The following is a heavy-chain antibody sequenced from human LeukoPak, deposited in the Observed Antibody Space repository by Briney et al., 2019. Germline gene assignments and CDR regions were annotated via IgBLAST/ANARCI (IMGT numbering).Heavy chain of an antibody. Sequence: PSQTLSLTCAVSGGSISSGGYSWSWIRQPPGKGLEWIGYIYHSGSTYYNPSLKSRVTISVDTSKNQFSLKLSSVTAADTAVYYCARTKDIVVVPPSPPWFDPWGQGTLVTVSS. V-gene: IGHV4-30-2*05. J-gene: IGHJ5*02. D-gene: IGHD2-2*01. CDR3: ARTKDIVVVPPSPPWFDP. CDR2: IYHSGST. CDR1: GGSISSGGYS.